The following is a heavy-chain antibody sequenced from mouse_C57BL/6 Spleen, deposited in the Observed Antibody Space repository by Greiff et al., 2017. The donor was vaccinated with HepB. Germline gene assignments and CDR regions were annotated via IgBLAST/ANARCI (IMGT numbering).Heavy chain of an antibody. CDR1: GFTFSDYY. D-gene: IGHD2-3*01. J-gene: IGHJ4*01. V-gene: IGHV5-16*01. CDR2: INYDGSST. Sequence: EVKLVESEGGLVQPGSSMKLSCTASGFTFSDYYMAWVRQVPEKGLEWVANINYDGSSTCYLDSLKSRFIISRDNAKNILYLQMSSLKSEDTATYYCARDNDGYYHAMDYWGQGTSVTVSS. CDR3: ARDNDGYYHAMDY.